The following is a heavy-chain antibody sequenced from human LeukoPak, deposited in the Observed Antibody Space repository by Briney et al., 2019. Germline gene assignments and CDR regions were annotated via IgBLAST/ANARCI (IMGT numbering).Heavy chain of an antibody. Sequence: SETLSLTCAVYGGSFSGYYWSWIRQPPGKGLEWIGEINHSGSTNYNPSLKSRVTISVDTSKNQFSLKLTSVTATDTAFYYCARGNTWLTSKWGQGTLVTVSS. D-gene: IGHD3-22*01. J-gene: IGHJ4*02. V-gene: IGHV4-34*01. CDR3: ARGNTWLTSK. CDR1: GGSFSGYY. CDR2: INHSGST.